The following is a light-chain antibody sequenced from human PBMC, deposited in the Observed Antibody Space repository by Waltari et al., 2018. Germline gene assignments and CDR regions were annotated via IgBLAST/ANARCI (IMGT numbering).Light chain of an antibody. V-gene: IGKV3-15*01. CDR1: QSVNSK. J-gene: IGKJ4*01. CDR2: GAS. Sequence: EIVMTQSPATLSVSPEERATLSCRASQSVNSKLAWYQQKPGQDPRLLIYGASTRATDIPARFSGSGSGTDFTLTITSLQSEDFAVFHCQQYNNWPLTFGGGTKVEIK. CDR3: QQYNNWPLT.